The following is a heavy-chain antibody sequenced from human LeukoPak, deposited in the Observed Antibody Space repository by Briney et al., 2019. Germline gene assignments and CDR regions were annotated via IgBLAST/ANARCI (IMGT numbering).Heavy chain of an antibody. CDR2: INTNTGNP. CDR3: ARREMYSGSYFVDY. Sequence: RASVKVSCKASGYTFTSYAMNWLRQAPGQGLEWMGWINTNTGNPTYAQGFTGRFVFSLDTSVSTAYLQISSLKAEDTAVYYCARREMYSGSYFVDYWGQGTLVTVSS. CDR1: GYTFTSYA. D-gene: IGHD1-26*01. V-gene: IGHV7-4-1*02. J-gene: IGHJ4*02.